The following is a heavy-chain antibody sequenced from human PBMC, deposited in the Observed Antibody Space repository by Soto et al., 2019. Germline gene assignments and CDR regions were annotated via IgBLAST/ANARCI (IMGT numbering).Heavy chain of an antibody. Sequence: GASVKVSCKASGYTFTSYGISWVRQAPGQGLEWMGWISAYNGNTNYAQKLQGRVTMTTDTSTSTAYMELRSLRSDDTAVYYCARDKRFLEWPHDAFDIWGQGTMVTVS. CDR1: GYTFTSYG. CDR2: ISAYNGNT. J-gene: IGHJ3*02. CDR3: ARDKRFLEWPHDAFDI. D-gene: IGHD3-3*01. V-gene: IGHV1-18*01.